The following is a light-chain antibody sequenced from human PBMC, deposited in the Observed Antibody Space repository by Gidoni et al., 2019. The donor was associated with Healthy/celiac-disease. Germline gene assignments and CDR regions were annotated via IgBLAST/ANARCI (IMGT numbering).Light chain of an antibody. V-gene: IGKV1-39*01. CDR3: QQSYSTPPLT. CDR1: QSISSY. CDR2: AAS. Sequence: DIQMTQSPSSLSASVGDRVTITCRASQSISSYLNWYQQKPGKAPNLRIYAASSLQSGVPSRFSGSGSWTDFTLTISSLQPEDFATYYCQQSYSTPPLTFGGGTKVEIK. J-gene: IGKJ4*01.